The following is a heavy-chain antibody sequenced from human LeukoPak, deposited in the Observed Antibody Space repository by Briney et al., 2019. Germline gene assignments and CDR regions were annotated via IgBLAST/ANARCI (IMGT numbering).Heavy chain of an antibody. V-gene: IGHV1-18*01. D-gene: IGHD6-13*01. Sequence: ASVKVSCKASGYTFASYGISWVRQAPGQGLEWMGWISAYNGNTNYAQKLQGRVTMTTDTSTSTAYMELRSLRSDDTAVYYCARALLKDSSSWWGGYWGQGTLVTVSS. J-gene: IGHJ4*02. CDR3: ARALLKDSSSWWGGY. CDR1: GYTFASYG. CDR2: ISAYNGNT.